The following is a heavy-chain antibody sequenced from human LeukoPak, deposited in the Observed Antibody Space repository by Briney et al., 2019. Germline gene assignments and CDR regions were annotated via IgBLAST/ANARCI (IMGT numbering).Heavy chain of an antibody. J-gene: IGHJ6*02. V-gene: IGHV4-30-4*01. Sequence: SETLSLTCTVSGGSISSGDYYWSWIRQPPGKGLEWIGYIYHSGSTYYNPSLKSRVTISVDTSKNQFSLKLSSVTAADTAVYYCAVNWGSGYYYGMDVWGQGTTVTVSS. CDR1: GGSISSGDYY. CDR2: IYHSGST. CDR3: AVNWGSGYYYGMDV. D-gene: IGHD7-27*01.